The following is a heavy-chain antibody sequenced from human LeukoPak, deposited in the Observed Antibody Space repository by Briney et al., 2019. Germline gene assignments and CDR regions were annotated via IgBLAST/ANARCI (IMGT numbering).Heavy chain of an antibody. V-gene: IGHV3-30-3*01. Sequence: PGRSLRLSCAASGFTFSSYAMHWVRQAPGKGLEWVAVISYDGSNRYYVDSVKGRFTISRDNSKNTLYLQMNSLRAEETAVYYCARDRGRLQAGTFYYWGQGTLVTVSS. CDR3: ARDRGRLQAGTFYY. D-gene: IGHD6-19*01. CDR1: GFTFSSYA. J-gene: IGHJ4*02. CDR2: ISYDGSNR.